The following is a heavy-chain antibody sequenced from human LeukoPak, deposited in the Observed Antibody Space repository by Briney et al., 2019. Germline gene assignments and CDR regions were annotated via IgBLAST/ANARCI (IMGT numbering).Heavy chain of an antibody. Sequence: GGSLRLSCAASGFTFSSYGMHWVRQAPGKGLEWVAVIWYGGSNKYYADSVKGRFTISRDNSKNTLYLQMNSLRAEDTAVYYCAKDGSNWNVRYYMDVWGKGTTVTVSS. J-gene: IGHJ6*03. V-gene: IGHV3-30*02. CDR1: GFTFSSYG. CDR2: IWYGGSNK. CDR3: AKDGSNWNVRYYMDV. D-gene: IGHD1-1*01.